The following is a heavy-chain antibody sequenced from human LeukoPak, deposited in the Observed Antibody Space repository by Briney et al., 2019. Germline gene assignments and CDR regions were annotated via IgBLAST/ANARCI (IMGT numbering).Heavy chain of an antibody. CDR1: GYSISSDYY. Sequence: SSETLSLTCTVSGYSISSDYYWGWIRQPPGKGLEWIGSIHRSGSTYYNPSLKSRVTISVDTSNNKFSLKLTSLTAADTAVYYCVRHLSAGRPAFDIWGQGTMVTVSS. V-gene: IGHV4-38-2*02. J-gene: IGHJ3*02. D-gene: IGHD2-15*01. CDR2: IHRSGST. CDR3: VRHLSAGRPAFDI.